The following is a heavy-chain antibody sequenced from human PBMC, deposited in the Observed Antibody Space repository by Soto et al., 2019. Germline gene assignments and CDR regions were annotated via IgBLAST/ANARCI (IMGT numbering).Heavy chain of an antibody. D-gene: IGHD3-22*01. V-gene: IGHV4-34*01. CDR3: STRAYDTNGYYRFDP. Sequence: SETLSLTCAVYGGSFSGHSWTWIRQSPGKGLEWIGDINHSGRVNYSPSLKSRVTTSLDTSKNQFSLTLSAVTAADTAMYYCSTRAYDTNGYYRFDPWGRGTLVTVSS. CDR2: INHSGRV. CDR1: GGSFSGHS. J-gene: IGHJ5*01.